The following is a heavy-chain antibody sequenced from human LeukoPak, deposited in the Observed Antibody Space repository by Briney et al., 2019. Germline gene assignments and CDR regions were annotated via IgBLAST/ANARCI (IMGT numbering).Heavy chain of an antibody. J-gene: IGHJ4*02. D-gene: IGHD3-10*01. CDR3: TRVYGSGSYYSHC. Sequence: PGRSLRLSCAASGFTVSNSFMSWVRQAPGKGLEWVSIIYSGGSAYYADSVKGRFTISRDNSKNTLYLQMNSLRAEDTAVYYCTRVYGSGSYYSHCWGQGTLVTVSS. CDR1: GFTVSNSF. CDR2: IYSGGSA. V-gene: IGHV3-53*01.